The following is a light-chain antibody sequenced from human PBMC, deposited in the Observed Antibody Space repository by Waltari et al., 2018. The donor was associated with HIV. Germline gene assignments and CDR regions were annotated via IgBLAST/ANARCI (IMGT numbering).Light chain of an antibody. CDR2: RDN. V-gene: IGLV1-47*01. J-gene: IGLJ2*01. CDR1: SSIAGRHA. Sequence: QSALTQPPSASGTPGQGVTISCSGSSSIAGRHAVYSYQKFPGSAPQLVIYRDNQRPPGVSDRFSGSKSGAATSLAISGLRSEDEADFYCSTWDDSLKDVLFGGGTKLTVL. CDR3: STWDDSLKDVL.